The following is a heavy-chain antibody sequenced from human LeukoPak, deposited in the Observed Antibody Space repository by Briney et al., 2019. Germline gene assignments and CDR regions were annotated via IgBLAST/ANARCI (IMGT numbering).Heavy chain of an antibody. J-gene: IGHJ6*02. CDR3: AGLYFANYGMDV. V-gene: IGHV4-39*01. Sequence: PSETLSLTCTLSGGSISVRNYYWAWIRQPPGMGLEFVASVFYRGTTYYNPSLKSRVTISVETSKSQFSLNVRSVTAADTAVYYCAGLYFANYGMDVWGQGTTVTVSS. D-gene: IGHD3-10*01. CDR1: GGSISVRNYY. CDR2: VFYRGTT.